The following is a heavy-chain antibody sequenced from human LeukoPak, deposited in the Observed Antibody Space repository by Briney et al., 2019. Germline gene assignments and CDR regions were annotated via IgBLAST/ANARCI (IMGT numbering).Heavy chain of an antibody. CDR2: ISYDGSNK. V-gene: IGHV3-30*18. Sequence: PGGSLRLSCAASGFTFSSYGMHWVRQAPGKGLEWVAVISYDGSNKYYADSVKGRFTISRDNSKNTLYLQMNSLRAEDTAVYYCAKDVTDDYGDYYFDYWGQGTLVTVSS. CDR3: AKDVTDDYGDYYFDY. D-gene: IGHD4-17*01. J-gene: IGHJ4*02. CDR1: GFTFSSYG.